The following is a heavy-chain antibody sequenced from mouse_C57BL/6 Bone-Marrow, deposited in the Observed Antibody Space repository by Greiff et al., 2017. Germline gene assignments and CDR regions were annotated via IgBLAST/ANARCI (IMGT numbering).Heavy chain of an antibody. J-gene: IGHJ1*03. V-gene: IGHV1-64*01. Sequence: VQLQQPGAELVKPGASVKLSCKASGYTFTSYWMPWVQQRPGQGLEWIGMIHPNSGSTNYNEKVKSKATLPVDKSSSTAYMQLSSLTSEDSAVYYCARRDYWYFDVWGTGTTVTVSS. CDR2: IHPNSGST. CDR1: GYTFTSYW. CDR3: ARRDYWYFDV.